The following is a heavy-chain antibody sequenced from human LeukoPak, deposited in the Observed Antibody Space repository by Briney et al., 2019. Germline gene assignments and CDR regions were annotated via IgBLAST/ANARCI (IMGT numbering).Heavy chain of an antibody. J-gene: IGHJ5*02. V-gene: IGHV1-2*02. CDR2: INPNSGGT. CDR3: ARDGLYCSGGSCPNWFDP. Sequence: ASVKVSCKASGYTFTSYYMHWVRQAPGQGLEWMGWINPNSGGTNYAQKFQGRVTMTRDTSISTAYMELSRLRSDDTAVYYCARDGLYCSGGSCPNWFDPWGQGTLVTVSS. D-gene: IGHD2-15*01. CDR1: GYTFTSYY.